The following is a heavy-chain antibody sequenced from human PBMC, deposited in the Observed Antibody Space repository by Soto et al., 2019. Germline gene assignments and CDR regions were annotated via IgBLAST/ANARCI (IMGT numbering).Heavy chain of an antibody. J-gene: IGHJ4*02. CDR3: VTVLPHANSWFDY. CDR1: GASVSSGHYY. D-gene: IGHD2-2*01. Sequence: SETLSLTCTVSGDSVSGASVSSGHYYWNWIRQPPGRGLEWLGYIYYIGSTNYNPSLKSRVTISLDTSKTQFSLKLTSVTAADTAVYYCVTVLPHANSWFDYWGQGTPVTVSS. V-gene: IGHV4-61*01. CDR2: IYYIGST.